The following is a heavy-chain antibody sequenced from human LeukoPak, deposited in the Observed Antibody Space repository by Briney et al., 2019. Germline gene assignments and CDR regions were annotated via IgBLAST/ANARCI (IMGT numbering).Heavy chain of an antibody. Sequence: PRGSLRLSCETSGFTPKIYWMSWLRRAPGKGLEWVSRSKYDGSTAMYTESVMGRFSISTANARGTLYPQINSLRVDYTAVYYCAKSDWFDPCGRGILVTVSS. J-gene: IGHJ5*02. CDR3: AKSDWFDP. CDR1: GFTPKIYW. V-gene: IGHV3-74*03. CDR2: SKYDGSTA.